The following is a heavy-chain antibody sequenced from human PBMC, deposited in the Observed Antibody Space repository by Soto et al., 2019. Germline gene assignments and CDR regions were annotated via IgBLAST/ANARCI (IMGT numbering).Heavy chain of an antibody. Sequence: QVQLVESGGGVVQPGRSLRLSCAASGFTFSSYAMHWVRQAPGKGLEWVAVISYDGSNKYYADCVKGRFTISRDNSKNPLYLQMNSLRAKDTAVYYCAREGGYADGMDGWGQGSTVTVSS. CDR1: GFTFSSYA. CDR3: AREGGYADGMDG. CDR2: ISYDGSNK. D-gene: IGHD5-12*01. J-gene: IGHJ6*02. V-gene: IGHV3-30-3*01.